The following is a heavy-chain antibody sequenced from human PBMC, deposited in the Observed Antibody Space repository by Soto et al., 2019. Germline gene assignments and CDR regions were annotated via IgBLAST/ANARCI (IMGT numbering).Heavy chain of an antibody. CDR2: IYYSGST. CDR3: ARVPGP. J-gene: IGHJ5*02. V-gene: IGHV4-30-4*08. Sequence: PSETLSLTCTVSGGSISSSHYYWGWIRQPPGKGLEWIGHIYYSGSTYYNSSLKSRVTISLDTSKNQFSLKLSSVTAADTAVYYCARVPGPWGQGTLVTVSS. CDR1: GGSISSSHYY.